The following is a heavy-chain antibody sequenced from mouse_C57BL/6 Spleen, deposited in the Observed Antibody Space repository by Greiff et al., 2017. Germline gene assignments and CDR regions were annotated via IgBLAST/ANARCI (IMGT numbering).Heavy chain of an antibody. Sequence: QVQLQQSGAELVKPGASVKLSCTASGYTFTSSWMHWVKQRPGQGLEWIGMIHPNSGSTNYNEKFKGKATLTADKSSSTAYMQHSRLTSEDSAVYYCASCGSYTAGFDYWGQGTPVTVSA. CDR2: IHPNSGST. CDR3: ASCGSYTAGFDY. V-gene: IGHV1-64*01. D-gene: IGHD1-1*02. CDR1: GYTFTSSW. J-gene: IGHJ2*01.